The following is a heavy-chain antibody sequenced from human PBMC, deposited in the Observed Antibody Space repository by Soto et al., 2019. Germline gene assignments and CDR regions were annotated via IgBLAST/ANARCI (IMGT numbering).Heavy chain of an antibody. J-gene: IGHJ4*02. CDR1: GGSFSGYY. V-gene: IGHV4-34*01. Sequence: QVQLQQWGAGLLKPSETLSLTCAVYGGSFSGYYWSWIRQPPGKGLEWIGEINHSGSTNYNPSLKRRVTTSVDTSTHQSSLKLGSVTAADTAVYYCARGDPTRLWGQGTLVTVSS. CDR2: INHSGST. CDR3: ARGDPTRL.